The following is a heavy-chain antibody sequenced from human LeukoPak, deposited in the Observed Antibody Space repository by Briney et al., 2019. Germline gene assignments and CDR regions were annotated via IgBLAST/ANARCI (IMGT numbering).Heavy chain of an antibody. D-gene: IGHD6-13*01. Sequence: GASVKVSCKASGYTFTGYYIHWERQAPGQGLEWMGWINPNTGGTDYAQKFQGRVTMTRDTSISTVYMELSRLTSDDTAVYYCARGVASAGAKYFDQWGQGTLVTVSS. V-gene: IGHV1-2*02. CDR1: GYTFTGYY. CDR3: ARGVASAGAKYFDQ. CDR2: INPNTGGT. J-gene: IGHJ4*02.